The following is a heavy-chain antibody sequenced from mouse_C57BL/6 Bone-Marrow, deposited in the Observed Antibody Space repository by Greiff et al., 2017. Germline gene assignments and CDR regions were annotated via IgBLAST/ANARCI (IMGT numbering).Heavy chain of an antibody. Sequence: EVHLVESGGGLVKPGGSLKISCAASGFTFSSYAMSWVRQTPEKRLEWVATISDGGSYTYYPDNVKGRFTISRDNAKNNLYLQMSHLKSEDTAMYYCASTFYFDYWGQGTTLTVSS. CDR3: ASTFYFDY. J-gene: IGHJ2*01. CDR1: GFTFSSYA. CDR2: ISDGGSYT. V-gene: IGHV5-4*01.